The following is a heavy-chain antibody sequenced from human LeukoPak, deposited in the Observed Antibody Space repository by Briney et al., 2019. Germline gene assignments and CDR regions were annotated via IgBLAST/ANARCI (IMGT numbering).Heavy chain of an antibody. CDR3: ARGRGIANY. Sequence: GGSLRLSCAASGFTFSSYSMNWVRQALGKGQEWVSYISSSSSTIYYADSVKGRFTISRDNAKNSLYLQMNSLRAEDTAVYYCARGRGIANYWGQGTLVTVSS. V-gene: IGHV3-48*01. D-gene: IGHD1-14*01. CDR2: ISSSSSTI. J-gene: IGHJ4*02. CDR1: GFTFSSYS.